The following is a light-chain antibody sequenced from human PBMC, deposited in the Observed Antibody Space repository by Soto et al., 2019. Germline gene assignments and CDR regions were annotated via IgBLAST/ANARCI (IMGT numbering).Light chain of an antibody. Sequence: DIQMTQSPYSLSASVGDRVTITCRASQSISSYLNWYQQKPGKAPKLLIYAASSLQSGVPSRFSGSGSGTDFTLTISSLQPEDFVTYYCQQSYSTPWLTFGGGTKVDIK. CDR1: QSISSY. CDR3: QQSYSTPWLT. V-gene: IGKV1-39*01. CDR2: AAS. J-gene: IGKJ4*01.